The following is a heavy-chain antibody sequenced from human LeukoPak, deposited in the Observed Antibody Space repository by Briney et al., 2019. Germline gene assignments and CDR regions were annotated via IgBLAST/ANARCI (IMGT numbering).Heavy chain of an antibody. V-gene: IGHV1-18*01. CDR3: ARGRYSYGYVEKLPRDY. Sequence: ASVKVSCKASGYTFTSYGISWVRQAPGQGLEWMGWISAYNGNTNYAQKFQGRVTMTRNTSISTAYMELSSLRSEDTAVYYCARGRYSYGYVEKLPRDYWGQGTLVTVSS. D-gene: IGHD5-18*01. CDR2: ISAYNGNT. CDR1: GYTFTSYG. J-gene: IGHJ4*02.